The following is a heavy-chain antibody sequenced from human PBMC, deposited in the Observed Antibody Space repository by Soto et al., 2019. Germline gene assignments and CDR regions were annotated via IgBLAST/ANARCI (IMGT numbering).Heavy chain of an antibody. CDR3: TRGYAKNWHTPHY. CDR1: GGSFNGFY. D-gene: IGHD5-12*01. V-gene: IGHV4-34*06. J-gene: IGHJ4*02. CDR2: INHIGIT. Sequence: QVQVQQWGAGLVKPSETLSLTCAVDGGSFNGFYWSWIRQPPGKGLEWIGEINHIGITHYNPSVKSRVSISVDTSENKLSLKLDSVTAADTAVYYCTRGYAKNWHTPHYWGQGTLVTVSS.